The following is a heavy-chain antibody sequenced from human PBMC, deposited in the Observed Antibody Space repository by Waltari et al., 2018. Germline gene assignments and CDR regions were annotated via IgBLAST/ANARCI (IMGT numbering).Heavy chain of an antibody. CDR1: GYSISSGYY. Sequence: QVQLQESGPGLVKPSETLSLTCAVSGYSISSGYYWGWIRQPPGKGLEWIGSIYHSGGTYYNPYLKSRVTISVDTSKNQFSLKLSSVTAADTAVYYCARDASRLPLNVFDYWGQGTLVTVSS. D-gene: IGHD3-10*02. CDR3: ARDASRLPLNVFDY. J-gene: IGHJ4*02. CDR2: IYHSGGT. V-gene: IGHV4-38-2*02.